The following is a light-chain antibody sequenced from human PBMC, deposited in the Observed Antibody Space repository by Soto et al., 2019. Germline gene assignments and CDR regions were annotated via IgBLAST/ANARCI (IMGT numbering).Light chain of an antibody. V-gene: IGLV2-11*01. Sequence: QSVLTQPRSVSGSPGQSVTISCTGASGNIGAYNFVSWYQLHPDKAPKVIIYDATKRPSGVPDRFSGSKSGNTASLTISGLQAEDEADYYCQSFDDSLSALVFGPGTKVTVL. CDR1: SGNIGAYNF. J-gene: IGLJ1*01. CDR3: QSFDDSLSALV. CDR2: DAT.